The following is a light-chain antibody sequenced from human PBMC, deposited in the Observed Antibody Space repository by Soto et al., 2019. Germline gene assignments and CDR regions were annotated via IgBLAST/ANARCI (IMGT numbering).Light chain of an antibody. CDR3: NSYTRLSNYV. CDR2: EVT. J-gene: IGLJ1*01. V-gene: IGLV2-14*01. CDR1: SSDVGLYDF. Sequence: QSALTQPASVSGSPGQSITISCTGTSSDVGLYDFVSWYQQHPGKAPKLLIYEVTYRPSGVSSRFSGSKSGNTASLTISGLQAEDEAEYYCNSYTRLSNYVFGNGKKVTV.